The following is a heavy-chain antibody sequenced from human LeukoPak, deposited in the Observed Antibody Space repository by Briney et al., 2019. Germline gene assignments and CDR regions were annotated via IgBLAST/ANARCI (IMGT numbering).Heavy chain of an antibody. V-gene: IGHV4-59*01. CDR1: GGSISSYY. Sequence: PSETLSLTCTVSGGSISSYYWSWIRQPPGKGLEWIGYIYYSGSTNYNPSLKSRVTISVDTSKNQFSLKLSFVTAADTAVYYCARVRSSGWLDYWGQGTLVTVSS. CDR2: IYYSGST. J-gene: IGHJ4*02. CDR3: ARVRSSGWLDY. D-gene: IGHD6-19*01.